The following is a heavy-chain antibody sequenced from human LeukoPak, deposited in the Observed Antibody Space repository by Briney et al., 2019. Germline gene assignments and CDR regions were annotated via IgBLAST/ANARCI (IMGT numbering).Heavy chain of an antibody. Sequence: SETLSLTCTVSGGSISSGGYYWSWIRQHPGKGLEWIAYINYSGSTYYNPSLKSRVTISVDTSKIQFSLKLTSVTAADTAVYYCARIAAAGTVLVGSPPPYFDYWGQGTLVTVSS. CDR3: ARIAAAGTVLVGSPPPYFDY. CDR2: INYSGST. D-gene: IGHD6-13*01. CDR1: GGSISSGGYY. V-gene: IGHV4-31*03. J-gene: IGHJ4*02.